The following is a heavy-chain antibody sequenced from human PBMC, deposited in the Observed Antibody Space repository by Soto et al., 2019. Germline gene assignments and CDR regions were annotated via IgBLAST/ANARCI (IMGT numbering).Heavy chain of an antibody. Sequence: ASVKVSCKASGYTFTSYAMHWVRQAPGQRLEWMGWINAGNGNTKYSQKFQGRVTITRDTSASTAYMELSSLRSEDTAVYYCARDRTPASYFDYWGQGTLVTVSS. D-gene: IGHD2-2*01. V-gene: IGHV1-3*01. CDR3: ARDRTPASYFDY. CDR1: GYTFTSYA. J-gene: IGHJ4*02. CDR2: INAGNGNT.